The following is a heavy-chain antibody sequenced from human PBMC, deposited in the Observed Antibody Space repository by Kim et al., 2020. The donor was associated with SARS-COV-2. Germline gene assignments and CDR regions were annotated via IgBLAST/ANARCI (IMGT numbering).Heavy chain of an antibody. CDR3: ARTYYYDSSGYKPFYYYYGMDV. D-gene: IGHD3-22*01. CDR1: GYSFTSYW. CDR2: IYPGDSDT. J-gene: IGHJ6*02. Sequence: GESLKISCKGSGYSFTSYWIGWVRQMPGKGLEWMGIIYPGDSDTRYSPSFQGQVTISADKSISTAYLQWSSLKASDTAMYYCARTYYYDSSGYKPFYYYYGMDVWGQGTTVTVSS. V-gene: IGHV5-51*01.